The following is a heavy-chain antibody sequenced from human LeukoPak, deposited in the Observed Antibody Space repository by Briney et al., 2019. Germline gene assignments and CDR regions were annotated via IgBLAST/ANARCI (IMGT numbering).Heavy chain of an antibody. Sequence: GGSLRLSCAASGFTFSSYWMHWVRHVPGKGLVWVARTNSDGSGTSYADSVRGRITISRDNAKNTLYLRMNSLRGEDTAVYYCARDSGIMIFRTWYFDLWGRGTLVTVSS. D-gene: IGHD3/OR15-3a*01. CDR3: ARDSGIMIFRTWYFDL. CDR2: TNSDGSGT. J-gene: IGHJ2*01. CDR1: GFTFSSYW. V-gene: IGHV3-74*01.